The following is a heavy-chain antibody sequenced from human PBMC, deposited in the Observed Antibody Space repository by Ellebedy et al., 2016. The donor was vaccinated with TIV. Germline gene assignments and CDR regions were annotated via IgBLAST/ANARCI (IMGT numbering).Heavy chain of an antibody. CDR2: ISYDGTKK. CDR1: GFTFNTYG. J-gene: IGHJ3*02. CDR3: ARDIYRDGYGAFDI. Sequence: PGGSLRLSCAASGFTFNTYGMHWVRQAPGKGLEWVAEISYDGTKKYYEDSVKGRFIISRDNSKNTLYLQMNSLRANDTAVFYCARDIYRDGYGAFDIWGQGTMVTVSS. D-gene: IGHD5-24*01. V-gene: IGHV3-30*03.